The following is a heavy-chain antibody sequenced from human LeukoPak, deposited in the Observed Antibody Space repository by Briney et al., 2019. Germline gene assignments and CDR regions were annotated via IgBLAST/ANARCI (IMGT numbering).Heavy chain of an antibody. CDR3: ARPTYYYGSVDAFDI. CDR1: GFTFSGYA. CDR2: ISGSSTKI. Sequence: GGSLRLSCAASGFTFSGYAMNWVRQAPGKGLEWVSYISGSSTKIYYAESVKGRFTISRDSAKNSLSLQMNSLRDEDTAVYYCARPTYYYGSVDAFDIWGQGTMVTVSS. D-gene: IGHD3-10*01. V-gene: IGHV3-48*02. J-gene: IGHJ3*02.